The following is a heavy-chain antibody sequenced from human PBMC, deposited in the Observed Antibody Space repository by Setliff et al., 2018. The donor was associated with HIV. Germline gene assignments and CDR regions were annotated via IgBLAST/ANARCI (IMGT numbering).Heavy chain of an antibody. Sequence: SVKVSCKSSGDSFSTYLISWVRQAPGQGLEWMGGIIPILGTADYAQKFQGRVTITADKSTSTAYMELSSLRSEDTAVYYCARGQEMYLMVTMLGGYYYYHMDVWGQGTTVTVSS. V-gene: IGHV1-69*10. CDR3: ARGQEMYLMVTMLGGYYYYHMDV. D-gene: IGHD3-10*02. CDR2: IIPILGTA. CDR1: GDSFSTYL. J-gene: IGHJ6*02.